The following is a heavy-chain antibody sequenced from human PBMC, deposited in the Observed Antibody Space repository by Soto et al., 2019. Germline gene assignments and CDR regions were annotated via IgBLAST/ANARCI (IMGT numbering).Heavy chain of an antibody. J-gene: IGHJ5*02. V-gene: IGHV4-34*01. Sequence: SETLSLTCAVYGEPLSGNYWSWIRQPPGKGLEWIGEINHSGSTNYNPSLKSRVTISVDTSKNQFSLDLSSVTAADTAVYFCARGRSYGYFSNWFDPWGQGDLVTVSS. CDR3: ARGRSYGYFSNWFDP. D-gene: IGHD3-16*01. CDR2: INHSGST. CDR1: GEPLSGNY.